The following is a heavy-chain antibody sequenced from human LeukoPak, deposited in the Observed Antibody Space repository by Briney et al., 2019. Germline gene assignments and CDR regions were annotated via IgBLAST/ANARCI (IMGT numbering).Heavy chain of an antibody. CDR2: IIPIFGTA. CDR3: ASHLTGEEFDY. J-gene: IGHJ4*02. V-gene: IGHV1-69*13. CDR1: GYTFTGYY. Sequence: GASVKVSCKASGYTFTGYYKHWVRQAPGQGLEWMGGIIPIFGTANYAQKFQGRVTITADESTSTAYMELSSLRSEDTAVYYCASHLTGEEFDYWGQGTLVTVSS. D-gene: IGHD7-27*01.